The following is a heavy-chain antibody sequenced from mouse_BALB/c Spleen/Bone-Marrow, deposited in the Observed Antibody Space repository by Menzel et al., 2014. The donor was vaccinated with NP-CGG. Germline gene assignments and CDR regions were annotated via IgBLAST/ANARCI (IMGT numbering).Heavy chain of an antibody. J-gene: IGHJ1*01. CDR1: GYSFTSYY. Sequence: VQLQESGPELVKPGASVKISCKASGYSFTSYYIHWVKQRPGQGLEWIGWIFPGSGNTKYNEKFKGKATLTADTSSSTAYMQLSSLTSEDSAVYFCARIHYGGSYGYFDVWGAGTTVTVSS. D-gene: IGHD1-1*01. CDR3: ARIHYGGSYGYFDV. V-gene: IGHV1-66*01. CDR2: IFPGSGNT.